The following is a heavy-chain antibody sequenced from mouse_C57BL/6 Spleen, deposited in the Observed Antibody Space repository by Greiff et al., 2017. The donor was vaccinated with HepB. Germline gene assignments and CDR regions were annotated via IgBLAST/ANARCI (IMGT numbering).Heavy chain of an antibody. CDR1: GFTFSDAW. D-gene: IGHD2-4*01. Sequence: EVHLVESGGGLVQPGGSMKLSCAASGFTFSDAWMDWVRQSPEKGLEWVAEIRNKANNHATYYAESVKGRFTISRDDSKSSVYLQMNSLRAEDTGIYYCTRTIRRYYYAMDYWGQGTSVTVSS. CDR3: TRTIRRYYYAMDY. J-gene: IGHJ4*01. V-gene: IGHV6-6*01. CDR2: IRNKANNHAT.